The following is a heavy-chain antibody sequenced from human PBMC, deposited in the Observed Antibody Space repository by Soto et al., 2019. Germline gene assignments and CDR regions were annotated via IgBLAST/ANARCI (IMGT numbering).Heavy chain of an antibody. CDR2: IRIKTDGGTR. D-gene: IGHD1-26*01. J-gene: IGHJ5*02. CDR3: KWDLEASDP. CDR1: GFTFSNAL. V-gene: IGHV3-15*01. Sequence: PGGSRRLSCAASGFTFSNALMSWVRQAPGKGLEWVGRIRIKTDGGTRDYAAPVKGRFTISRDDSKDTLYLQMNSLKTEDTAVYYCKWDLEASDPWGQGTLVTV.